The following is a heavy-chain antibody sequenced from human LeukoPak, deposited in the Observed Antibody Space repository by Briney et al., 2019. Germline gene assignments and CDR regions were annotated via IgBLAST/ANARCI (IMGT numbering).Heavy chain of an antibody. V-gene: IGHV3-9*01. CDR1: GFTFGDFV. Sequence: AGGSLRLSCVTSGFTFGDFVMHWVRQAPGKGLECVSTISWTGDKVAYAGSVKRRFTVSRDNAKNSLFLQMNSLRTDDTALYYCIKDAPNGSIDYWGQGTLVTVSS. D-gene: IGHD2-8*01. CDR2: ISWTGDKV. CDR3: IKDAPNGSIDY. J-gene: IGHJ4*02.